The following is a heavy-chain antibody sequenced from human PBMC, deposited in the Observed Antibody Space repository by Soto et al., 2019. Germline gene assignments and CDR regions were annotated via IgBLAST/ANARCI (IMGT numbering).Heavy chain of an antibody. CDR1: GFTLSHYA. Sequence: EVQLLESGGGLVQPGGSLRLSCAASGFTLSHYAMNWVRQAPGQGLEWVSSITASGSITYYADSVKGRFTVSRDTSXTTLYLQMSGLRVEDTAVYYCAKDEIAAAGPFFFDSWGQGTLVTVS. V-gene: IGHV3-23*01. CDR2: ITASGSIT. D-gene: IGHD6-13*01. CDR3: AKDEIAAAGPFFFDS. J-gene: IGHJ4*02.